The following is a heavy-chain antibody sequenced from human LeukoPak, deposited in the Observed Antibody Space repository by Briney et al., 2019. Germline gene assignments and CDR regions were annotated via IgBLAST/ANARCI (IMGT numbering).Heavy chain of an antibody. CDR1: GFTFNDYG. D-gene: IGHD5-12*01. J-gene: IGHJ4*02. CDR3: ARGYSGYDWGYYFDY. V-gene: IGHV3-20*04. CDR2: INWNGGST. Sequence: GGSLRLSCAASGFTFNDYGMSWVRQAPGKGLEWASGINWNGGSTGYADSVKGRFTISRDNAKNSLYLQMDTLRAEDTAFYYCARGYSGYDWGYYFDYWGQGTLVTVSS.